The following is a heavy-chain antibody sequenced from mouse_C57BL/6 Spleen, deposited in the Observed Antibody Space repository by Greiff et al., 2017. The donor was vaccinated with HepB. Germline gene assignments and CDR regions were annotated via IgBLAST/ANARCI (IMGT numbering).Heavy chain of an antibody. CDR3: ARNYPLYYYAMDY. J-gene: IGHJ4*01. CDR2: IWSGGST. CDR1: GFSLTSYG. V-gene: IGHV2-2*01. Sequence: VKVEESGPGLVQPSQSLSITCTVSGFSLTSYGVHWVRQSPGKGLEWLGVIWSGGSTDYNAAFISRLSISKDNSKSQVFFKMNSLQADDTAIYYCARNYPLYYYAMDYWGQGTSVTVSS.